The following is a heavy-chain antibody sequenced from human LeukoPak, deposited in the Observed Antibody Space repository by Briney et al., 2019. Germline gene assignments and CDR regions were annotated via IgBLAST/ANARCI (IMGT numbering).Heavy chain of an antibody. CDR2: ISYSGST. Sequence: SETLSLTCTVSGGSISSYYWSWIRQPPGKRLEWVGYISYSGSTNYNPSLKSRITISVDTSKNQFSLKLSSVTAADTAVYYCARDMRYSYGFFVYWGQGTLVTVFS. D-gene: IGHD5-18*01. CDR3: ARDMRYSYGFFVY. V-gene: IGHV4-59*01. CDR1: GGSISSYY. J-gene: IGHJ4*02.